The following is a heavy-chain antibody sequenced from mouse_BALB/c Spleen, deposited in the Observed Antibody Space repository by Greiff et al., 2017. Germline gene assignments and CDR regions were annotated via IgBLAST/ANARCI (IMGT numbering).Heavy chain of an antibody. J-gene: IGHJ1*01. CDR2: IWGDGST. V-gene: IGHV2-6-7*01. CDR3: ARDVYGSSPYWYFDV. Sequence: QVQLQQSGPGLVAPSQSLSITCTVSGFSLTGYGVNWVRQPPGKGLEWLGMIWGDGSTDYNSALKSRLSISKDNSKSQVFLKMNSLQTDDTARYYCARDVYGSSPYWYFDVWGAGTTVTVSS. D-gene: IGHD1-1*01. CDR1: GFSLTGYG.